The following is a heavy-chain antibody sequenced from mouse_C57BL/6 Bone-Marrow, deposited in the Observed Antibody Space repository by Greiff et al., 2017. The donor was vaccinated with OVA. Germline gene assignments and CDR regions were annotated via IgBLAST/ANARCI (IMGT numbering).Heavy chain of an antibody. CDR1: GYTFTSYW. Sequence: QVQLQQPGAELVRPGSSVKLSCKASGYTFTSYWMHWVKQRPIQGLEWIGNIDPSDSETHYNQKFKDKATLTVNKASSTAYMQLSSLTSENSADYYCAREDYCSSPYWYFDVGGTGTTVTVSS. CDR2: IDPSDSET. CDR3: AREDYCSSPYWYFDV. J-gene: IGHJ1*03. V-gene: IGHV1-52*01. D-gene: IGHD1-1*01.